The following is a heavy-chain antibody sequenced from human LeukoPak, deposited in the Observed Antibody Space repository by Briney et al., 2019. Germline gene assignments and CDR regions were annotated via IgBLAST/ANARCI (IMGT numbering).Heavy chain of an antibody. V-gene: IGHV3-13*01. D-gene: IGHD6-19*01. CDR2: IGIAGDT. Sequence: GGSLRLSCAASGFTFSSYDMQWVRQVIGKGLECVSAIGIAGDTHYSGSVKGRFTISRENAKNSLYLQMNSLRAGDTAVYYCARDPSGRGMDVWGQGTTVTVSS. CDR1: GFTFSSYD. CDR3: ARDPSGRGMDV. J-gene: IGHJ6*02.